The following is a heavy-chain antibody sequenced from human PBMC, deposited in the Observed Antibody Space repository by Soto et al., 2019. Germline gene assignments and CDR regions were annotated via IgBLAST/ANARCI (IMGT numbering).Heavy chain of an antibody. D-gene: IGHD1-1*01. CDR2: ISYDGSNK. Sequence: GGSLRLSCAASGFTFSSYGMHWVRQAPGKGLEWVAVISYDGSNKYYADSVKGRFTISRDNSKNTLYLQMNSPRAEDTAVYYCAKGDNSNDYYYYGMDVWGQGTTVTVSS. CDR1: GFTFSSYG. CDR3: AKGDNSNDYYYYGMDV. J-gene: IGHJ6*02. V-gene: IGHV3-30*18.